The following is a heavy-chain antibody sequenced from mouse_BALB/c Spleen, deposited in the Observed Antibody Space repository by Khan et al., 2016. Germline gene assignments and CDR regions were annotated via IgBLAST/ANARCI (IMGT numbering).Heavy chain of an antibody. J-gene: IGHJ3*01. V-gene: IGHV4-1*02. D-gene: IGHD2-4*01. CDR1: GFAFSRYC. Sequence: EVKLLESGGGLVQPGGSLKLSCAASGFAFSRYCMSWVRQAPGKGLEWIGDITPGSSKINYTPSLKGKFIISRDKAKNTLYLQMNKVRSEDTALYYCSRAGYYECIADWGHVTLVTASA. CDR3: SRAGYYECIAD. CDR2: ITPGSSKI.